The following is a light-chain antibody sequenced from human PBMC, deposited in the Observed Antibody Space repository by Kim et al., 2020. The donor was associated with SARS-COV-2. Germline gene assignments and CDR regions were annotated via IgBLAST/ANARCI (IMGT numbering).Light chain of an antibody. Sequence: EIVLTQSPGTLSLSPGERATLSCRASQSVSSSYLAWYQHKPGQAPRLLMYGASTRATGIPDRFSGSGSGTDFTLTISRLEPEEFAVYYCQQYGSSPPTFGHGTKVEIK. CDR2: GAS. CDR3: QQYGSSPPT. J-gene: IGKJ1*01. V-gene: IGKV3-20*01. CDR1: QSVSSSY.